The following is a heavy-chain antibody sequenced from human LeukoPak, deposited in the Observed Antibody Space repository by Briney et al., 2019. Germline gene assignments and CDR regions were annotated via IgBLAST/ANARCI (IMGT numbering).Heavy chain of an antibody. Sequence: PGGSLRLSCAASGLTFSSYAMSWVRQAPGKGLEWVSTLTGTGGDTYYADSVRGRFSISRDNSKNTLWLQMNSLRAEDTALYYCAKGLREYCSSTSCYEFTFDSWGQGTQLTVSS. V-gene: IGHV3-23*01. J-gene: IGHJ4*02. CDR3: AKGLREYCSSTSCYEFTFDS. CDR2: LTGTGGDT. D-gene: IGHD2-2*01. CDR1: GLTFSSYA.